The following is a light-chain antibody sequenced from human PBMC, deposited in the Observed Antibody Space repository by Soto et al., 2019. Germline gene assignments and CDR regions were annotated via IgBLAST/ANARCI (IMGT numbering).Light chain of an antibody. V-gene: IGKV1-39*01. CDR3: QQRGDWPPIT. J-gene: IGKJ5*01. Sequence: DIQVTQSPSSLSASVGDSVTITCRASQSINIYLSWYQQKPGKAPKLLINVASTLQGGVPSRFSGSGSGTEFTLAISSLEPEDFAVYYCQQRGDWPPITFGQGTRLEIK. CDR1: QSINIY. CDR2: VAS.